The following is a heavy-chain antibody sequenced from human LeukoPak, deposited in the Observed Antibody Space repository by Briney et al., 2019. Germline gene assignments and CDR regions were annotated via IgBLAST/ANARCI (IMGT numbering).Heavy chain of an antibody. CDR2: IIPIFGTA. V-gene: IGHV1-69*13. Sequence: ASVKVSCKASGGTFSSYAFSWVRQAPGQGLEWMGGIIPIFGTANYAQKFQGRVTITADESTSTAYMELSSLRSEDTAVYYCASSQYYYDSSGPYGYYYGMDVWGQGTTVTVSS. CDR3: ASSQYYYDSSGPYGYYYGMDV. CDR1: GGTFSSYA. D-gene: IGHD3-22*01. J-gene: IGHJ6*02.